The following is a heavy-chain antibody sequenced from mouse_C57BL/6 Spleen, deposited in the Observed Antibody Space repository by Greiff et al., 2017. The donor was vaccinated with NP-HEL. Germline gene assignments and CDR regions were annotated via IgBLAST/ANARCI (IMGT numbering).Heavy chain of an antibody. D-gene: IGHD1-1*01. V-gene: IGHV1-61*01. CDR1: CYTFTSYW. J-gene: IGHJ1*03. CDR2: IYPSDSET. Sequence: QVQLQQPGAELVRPGSSVKLSCKASCYTFTSYWMDWVKQRPGQGLEWIGNIYPSDSETHYNQKFKDKATLTVDKSSSTAYMQLSSLTSEDSAVYYCARNSPSYYYGSSPYFDVWGTGTTVTVSS. CDR3: ARNSPSYYYGSSPYFDV.